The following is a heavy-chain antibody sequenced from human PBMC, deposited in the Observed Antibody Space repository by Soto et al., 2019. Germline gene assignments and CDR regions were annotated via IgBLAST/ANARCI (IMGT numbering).Heavy chain of an antibody. V-gene: IGHV3-30*18. D-gene: IGHD3-22*01. CDR2: ISYDGSNK. CDR3: AKDFANGYYDSSGYLDY. Sequence: EGSLRLSYAASGFTFSSYGMHWVRQAPGKGLEWVAVISYDGSNKYYADSVKGRFTISRDNSKNTLYLQMNSLRAEDTAVYYCAKDFANGYYDSSGYLDYWGQGTLVTVSS. CDR1: GFTFSSYG. J-gene: IGHJ4*02.